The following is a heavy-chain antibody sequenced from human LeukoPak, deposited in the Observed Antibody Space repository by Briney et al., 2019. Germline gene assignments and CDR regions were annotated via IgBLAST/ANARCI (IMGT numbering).Heavy chain of an antibody. D-gene: IGHD2-15*01. CDR2: FDPYDGKT. CDR3: ATSVCSGGSCYSSPLAY. CDR1: GYTLTELS. V-gene: IGHV1-24*01. J-gene: IGHJ4*01. Sequence: ASAKVSCKVSGYTLTELSMHSGRQAPGKGLERGGGFDPYDGKTIYAQTFQSRVTMTEDTSTDTAYMELSSLRSEDTAVYYCATSVCSGGSCYSSPLAYWGQGTMVTVSS.